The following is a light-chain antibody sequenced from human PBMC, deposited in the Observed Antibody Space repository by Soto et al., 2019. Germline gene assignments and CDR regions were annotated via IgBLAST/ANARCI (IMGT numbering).Light chain of an antibody. J-gene: IGKJ5*01. CDR1: QSISSF. V-gene: IGKV1-5*03. CDR2: KAS. CDR3: QQSNSYPLT. Sequence: DIQMTQSPSTLSASVGDRVTITCRASQSISSFLAWYQQKPGRAPTLLIYKASTLESGVPSTFSGSGSGTEFTLTISSLQPGDFATYFCQQSNSYPLTFGQGTRLEIK.